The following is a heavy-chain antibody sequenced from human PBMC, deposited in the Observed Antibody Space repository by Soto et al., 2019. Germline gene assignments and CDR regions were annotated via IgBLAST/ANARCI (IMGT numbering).Heavy chain of an antibody. J-gene: IGHJ4*02. CDR2: IVVGSGNT. Sequence: EASVKVSCKASGFTFTSSAVQWVRQARGQRLEWIGWIVVGSGNTNYAQKFQERVTITRDMSTSTAYMELSSLRSEDTAVYYCAADYDYYDSSGSYYFDYWGQGTLVTVSS. V-gene: IGHV1-58*01. D-gene: IGHD3-22*01. CDR1: GFTFTSSA. CDR3: AADYDYYDSSGSYYFDY.